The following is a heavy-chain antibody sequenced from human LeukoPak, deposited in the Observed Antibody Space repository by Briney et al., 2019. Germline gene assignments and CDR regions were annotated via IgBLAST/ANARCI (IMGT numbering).Heavy chain of an antibody. CDR1: GFTFTSSA. Sequence: SVKVSCKASGFTFTSSAMQWVRQARGQRLEWIGWIVVGSGNTNYARKFQERVTITRDMSTSTAYMELSSLRSEDTAVYYCAADGVRYCSSTSCYGYMDVWGKGTTVTVSS. CDR2: IVVGSGNT. CDR3: AADGVRYCSSTSCYGYMDV. V-gene: IGHV1-58*02. D-gene: IGHD2-2*01. J-gene: IGHJ6*03.